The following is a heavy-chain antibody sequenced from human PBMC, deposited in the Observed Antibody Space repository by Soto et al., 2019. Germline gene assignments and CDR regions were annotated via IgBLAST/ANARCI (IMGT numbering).Heavy chain of an antibody. CDR3: ARGDRYYDILTGTTDCYGMDV. J-gene: IGHJ6*02. CDR1: GFTFSDNY. Sequence: EVQLVESGGGLVQPGGSLRLSCAASGFTFSDNYMDWVRQAPGKGLEWVARTRNKANSYTTEYAASVKGRFTISRDDSKNSLYLQMNSLKTEDTAVYYCARGDRYYDILTGTTDCYGMDVWGQGTTVTVSS. D-gene: IGHD3-9*01. CDR2: TRNKANSYTT. V-gene: IGHV3-72*01.